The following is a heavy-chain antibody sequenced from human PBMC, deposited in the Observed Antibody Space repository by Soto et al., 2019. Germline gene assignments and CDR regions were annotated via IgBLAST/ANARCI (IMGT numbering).Heavy chain of an antibody. CDR1: GFTVSSNY. V-gene: IGHV3-53*01. CDR2: IYSGGST. J-gene: IGHJ3*02. CDR3: ARGAPRARRNASDI. Sequence: PWGSLRLSCAASGFTVSSNYMSWVRQAPGKGLEWVSVIYSGGSTYYADSVKGRFTISRDNSKNTLYLQMNSLRAEDTAVYYCARGAPRARRNASDIWGQGTMVTVSS.